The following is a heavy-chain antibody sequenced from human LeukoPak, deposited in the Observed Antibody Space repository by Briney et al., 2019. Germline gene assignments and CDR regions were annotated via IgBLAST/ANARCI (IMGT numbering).Heavy chain of an antibody. CDR1: GGSISSYY. CDR2: IYYSGST. CDR3: ARDLGITFGGAEPSGSDL. D-gene: IGHD3-16*01. V-gene: IGHV4-59*01. J-gene: IGHJ2*01. Sequence: SETLSLTLTVSGGSISSYYLSWIRQPPGKGLEWIGYIYYSGSTNYNPSLKSRVTISVDTSKNQFSLKLSSVTAADTAVYYCARDLGITFGGAEPSGSDLWGGSTLVTVSS.